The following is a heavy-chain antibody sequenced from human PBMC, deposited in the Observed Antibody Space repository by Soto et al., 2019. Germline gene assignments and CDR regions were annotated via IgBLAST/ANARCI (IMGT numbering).Heavy chain of an antibody. CDR2: ISYDGSHQ. V-gene: IGHV3-30*18. CDR1: GFTFSNYG. Sequence: GGSLRLSCAAPGFTFSNYGMHWVRQTPGKGLEWVAVISYDGSHQFYTDSVKGRFTISRDNSKNTLYLQMNSLKTDDTAMYYCAKDPKCCTIGSHFLDNWFDSWGQGTLVTVSS. J-gene: IGHJ5*01. CDR3: AKDPKCCTIGSHFLDNWFDS. D-gene: IGHD2-8*01.